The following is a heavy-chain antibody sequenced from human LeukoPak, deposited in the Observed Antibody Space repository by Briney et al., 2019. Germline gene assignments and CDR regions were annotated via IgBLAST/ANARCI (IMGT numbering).Heavy chain of an antibody. CDR2: INHSGST. D-gene: IGHD3-16*02. Sequence: SETLSLTCAVYGGSFSGYYWSWIRQPPGKGLEWIGEINHSGSTNYNPSLKSRVTISVDTSKNQFSLKLSSVTAADTAVYYCARVWDPSLLRRYDYVWGTYRRMNYFDYWGQGTLVTVSS. CDR1: GGSFSGYY. J-gene: IGHJ4*02. V-gene: IGHV4-34*01. CDR3: ARVWDPSLLRRYDYVWGTYRRMNYFDY.